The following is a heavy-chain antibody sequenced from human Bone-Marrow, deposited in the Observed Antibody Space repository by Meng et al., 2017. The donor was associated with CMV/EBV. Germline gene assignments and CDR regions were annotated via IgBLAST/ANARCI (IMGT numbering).Heavy chain of an antibody. V-gene: IGHV3-7*01. Sequence: ETLSLTCAVSGFTFSNYWMSWVRQAPGKGLEWVANIKQDGSEKYYVDSVKGRFTISRDNAKNSLYLQMNNLRAEDTAVYYCAREKTGTTYENYYYYYGMDVWGQGTSVTVSS. CDR2: IKQDGSEK. D-gene: IGHD1-7*01. CDR3: AREKTGTTYENYYYYYGMDV. J-gene: IGHJ6*02. CDR1: GFTFSNYW.